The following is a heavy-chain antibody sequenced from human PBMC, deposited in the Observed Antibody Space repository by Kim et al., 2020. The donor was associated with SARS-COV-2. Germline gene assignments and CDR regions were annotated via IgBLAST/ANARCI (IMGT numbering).Heavy chain of an antibody. CDR1: GFIFSSYS. V-gene: IGHV3-30-3*01. D-gene: IGHD1-1*01. CDR2: ISYDGSNK. CDR3: ARNKTSSYWYFDL. J-gene: IGHJ2*01. Sequence: GGSLRLSCAASGFIFSSYSMHWVRQAPGKGLEWVAVISYDGSNKYYTDSVKGRFTISRDNSKNTLYLQMNSLRAEDTAVYYCARNKTSSYWYFDLWGRGTLVTVSS.